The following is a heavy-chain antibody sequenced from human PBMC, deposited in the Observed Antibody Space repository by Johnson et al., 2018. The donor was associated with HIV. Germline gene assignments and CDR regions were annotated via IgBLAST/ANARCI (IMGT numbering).Heavy chain of an antibody. V-gene: IGHV3-15*01. Sequence: EVQLVESGGGLVKPGGSLRLSCAASGFTFSNAWMSWVRQAPGKGLEWVGRIKSKTDGGTTDYAAPVKGRFTISRDDSKNTLYLQMNSLKTEDTALYYCTTVGGILGTYAFDIWGQGTMVTVSS. CDR1: GFTFSNAW. D-gene: IGHD2-8*02. CDR2: IKSKTDGGTT. J-gene: IGHJ3*02. CDR3: TTVGGILGTYAFDI.